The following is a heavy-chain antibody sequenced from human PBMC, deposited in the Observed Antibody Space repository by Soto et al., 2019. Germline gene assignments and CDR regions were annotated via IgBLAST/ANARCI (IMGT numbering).Heavy chain of an antibody. V-gene: IGHV1-69*06. J-gene: IGHJ5*02. D-gene: IGHD1-26*01. CDR3: VRALVSGIVGATGWFYH. Sequence: QVQLVQAGADVKKPGSSVTVSCKASGGTFSSYAISWGRQAPGQGLEWMGGIIPILGTANYAQKFQGRVTMTADKSPSSAYMERSSLRSEDTAVYYCVRALVSGIVGATGWFYHWGEGTLVTVSS. CDR2: IIPILGTA. CDR1: GGTFSSYA.